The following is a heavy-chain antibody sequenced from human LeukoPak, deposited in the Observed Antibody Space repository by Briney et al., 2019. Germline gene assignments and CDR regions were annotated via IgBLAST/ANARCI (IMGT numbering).Heavy chain of an antibody. Sequence: ASVKVSCKASGYTFTGYYMHWVRQAPGQGLEWMGWINPNSGGTNYAQKFQGRVTMTRDTYISTAYMELSRLRSDDTAVYYCARLAVAGIKFWDYWGQGTLVTVSS. CDR1: GYTFTGYY. D-gene: IGHD6-19*01. CDR3: ARLAVAGIKFWDY. J-gene: IGHJ4*02. V-gene: IGHV1-2*02. CDR2: INPNSGGT.